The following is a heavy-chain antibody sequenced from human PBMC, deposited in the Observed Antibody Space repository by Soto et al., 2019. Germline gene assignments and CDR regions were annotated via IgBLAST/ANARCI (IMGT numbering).Heavy chain of an antibody. CDR2: TYYRSKWYN. Sequence: SQTLSLTCAISVDSVSSNSAAWNWIRQSPSRGLEWLGRTYYRSKWYNDYAVSVKSRITINPDTSKNQLSLQLNSVTPEDTAVYYCARSAVAGPYYYYYGMDVWGQGTTVTVSS. CDR1: VDSVSSNSAA. D-gene: IGHD6-19*01. CDR3: ARSAVAGPYYYYYGMDV. J-gene: IGHJ6*02. V-gene: IGHV6-1*01.